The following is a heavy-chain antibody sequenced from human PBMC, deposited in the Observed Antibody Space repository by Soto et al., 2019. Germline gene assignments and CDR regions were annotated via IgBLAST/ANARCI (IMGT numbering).Heavy chain of an antibody. Sequence: QVQVVQSGAEVKRPGASVIVSCKTSSYTFTHGINWVRQAPGQGLEWMGWISGYDGKTNYAQMLQDRVTMTTDVSTSTGYMELRSLKSDDTAVYYCAGGLGVPAAIGYWGQGTLVTVSS. CDR2: ISGYDGKT. D-gene: IGHD2-2*01. V-gene: IGHV1-18*01. J-gene: IGHJ4*02. CDR3: AGGLGVPAAIGY. CDR1: SYTFTHG.